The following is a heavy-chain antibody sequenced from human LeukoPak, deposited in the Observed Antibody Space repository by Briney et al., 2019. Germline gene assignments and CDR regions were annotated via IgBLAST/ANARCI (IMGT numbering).Heavy chain of an antibody. CDR3: AESGYYDSSGYPET. D-gene: IGHD3-22*01. CDR2: IYYSGST. Sequence: SETLSLTCAVYGGSFSGYYWSWIRQPPGKGLEWIGYIYYSGSTNYNPSLKSRVTISVDTSKNQFSLKLSSVTAADTAVYYCAESGYYDSSGYPETWSQGTLVTVSS. J-gene: IGHJ5*02. CDR1: GGSFSGYY. V-gene: IGHV4-59*01.